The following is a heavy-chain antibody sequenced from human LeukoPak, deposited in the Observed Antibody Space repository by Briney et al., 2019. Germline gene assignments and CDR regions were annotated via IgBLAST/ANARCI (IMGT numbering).Heavy chain of an antibody. CDR3: AREDSEQWLASKLGRTGIDY. D-gene: IGHD6-19*01. Sequence: GGSLRLSCAASGFTFSSYSMNWVRQAPGKGLEWVSSISSSSSYIYYADSVKGRFTISRDNAKNSLYLQMNSLRAEDTAVYYCAREDSEQWLASKLGRTGIDYWGQGTLVTVSS. J-gene: IGHJ4*02. CDR1: GFTFSSYS. CDR2: ISSSSSYI. V-gene: IGHV3-21*01.